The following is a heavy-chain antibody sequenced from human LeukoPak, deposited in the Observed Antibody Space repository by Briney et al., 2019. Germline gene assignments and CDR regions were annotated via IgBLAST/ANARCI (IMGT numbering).Heavy chain of an antibody. J-gene: IGHJ6*02. CDR2: LVYDGFYK. CDR3: AKDLITMVRGSPMDV. CDR1: GFTFSSYS. D-gene: IGHD3-10*01. Sequence: GGSLRLSCAASGFTFSSYSMNWVRQAPGKGLEWVALLVYDGFYKYYADSVKGRFTISRDDSRNTLYLQLSSLRAEDTAVYYCAKDLITMVRGSPMDVWGQGTTVTVPS. V-gene: IGHV3-30*18.